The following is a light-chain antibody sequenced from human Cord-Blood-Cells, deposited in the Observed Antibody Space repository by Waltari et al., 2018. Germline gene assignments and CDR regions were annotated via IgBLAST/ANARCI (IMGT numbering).Light chain of an antibody. Sequence: EIVLPQSPGTLSLSHGERATLSCRASQSVSSSYLAWYQQKPGQAPRLLIYGASSRATGIPDRFSGSGSGTDFTLTISRLEPEDFAVYYCQQYGSSPLTFGGGTKVEIK. CDR2: GAS. CDR1: QSVSSSY. J-gene: IGKJ4*01. CDR3: QQYGSSPLT. V-gene: IGKV3-20*01.